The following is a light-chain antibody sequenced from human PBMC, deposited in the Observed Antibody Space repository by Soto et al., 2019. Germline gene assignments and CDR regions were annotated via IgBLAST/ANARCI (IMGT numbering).Light chain of an antibody. CDR3: QAWDNSPHVV. V-gene: IGLV3-1*01. Sequence: SYELTQPPSVSVSPGQTATITCSGDRLGDKYVCWYQQKPGQAPLLVLYQDRRRPSAIPERFSGSHSGNTATLTISGTQAMDEADYYCQAWDNSPHVVFGGGTNLTVL. CDR1: RLGDKY. J-gene: IGLJ2*01. CDR2: QDR.